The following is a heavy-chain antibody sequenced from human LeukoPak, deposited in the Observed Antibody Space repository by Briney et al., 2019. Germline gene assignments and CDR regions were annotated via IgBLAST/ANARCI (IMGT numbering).Heavy chain of an antibody. V-gene: IGHV1-8*01. D-gene: IGHD6-13*01. J-gene: IGHJ6*02. CDR1: GYTFTSYD. CDR3: ARGLTSTYSSSWYPYYYYYYGMDV. CDR2: MNPNSGNT. Sequence: EASVKVSCKASGYTFTSYDINWVRQATGQGLEWMGWMNPNSGNTGYAQKFQGRVTMTRNTSISTAYMELSSLRSEDMAVYYCARGLTSTYSSSWYPYYYYYYGMDVWGQGTTVTVSS.